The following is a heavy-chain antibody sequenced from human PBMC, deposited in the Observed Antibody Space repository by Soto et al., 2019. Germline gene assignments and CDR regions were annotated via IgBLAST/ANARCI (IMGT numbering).Heavy chain of an antibody. CDR2: IRSKSYGKTT. V-gene: IGHV3-49*03. D-gene: IGHD4-17*01. CDR3: TRELSNYGAPTWYFDL. J-gene: IGHJ2*01. Sequence: GGSLRLSCSTSGFTFGDYGMTWFRQAPGKGLEWVGLIRSKSYGKTTEYAASATDRFTISRDDSKRIAYLQMNSLKADDTAVYYCTRELSNYGAPTWYFDLSGR. CDR1: GFTFGDYG.